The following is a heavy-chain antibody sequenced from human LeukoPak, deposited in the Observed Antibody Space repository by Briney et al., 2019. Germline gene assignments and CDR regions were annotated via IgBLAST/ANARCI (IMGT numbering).Heavy chain of an antibody. V-gene: IGHV4-4*07. D-gene: IGHD6-13*01. CDR1: GGSISNYY. CDR2: IYTSGNT. J-gene: IGHJ5*02. CDR3: ARDTYSNTYYWFDP. Sequence: SETLSLTCTVSGGSISNYYWSWTRQPAGKGLEWIGRIYTSGNTNYNPSLKSRVTMSVDTSKNHFYLRLSSVTAADTAVYYCARDTYSNTYYWFDPWGQGTLVTVSS.